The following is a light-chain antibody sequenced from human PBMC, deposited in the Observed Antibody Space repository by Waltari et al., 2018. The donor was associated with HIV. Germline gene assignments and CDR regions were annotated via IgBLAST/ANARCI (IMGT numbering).Light chain of an antibody. J-gene: IGLJ1*01. CDR3: QSWDDSLSGYV. CDR2: GNT. V-gene: IGLV1-40*01. CDR1: KSNSGAGYA. Sequence: QSVLTQPPSLSGAPGQRVTIACTGSKSNSGAGYAVQWYQQVPGTAPKLLIYGNTTRPSGVPERFSGAKSDTSASLAITGLQAEDEADDYCQSWDDSLSGYVFGTGSKVTVL.